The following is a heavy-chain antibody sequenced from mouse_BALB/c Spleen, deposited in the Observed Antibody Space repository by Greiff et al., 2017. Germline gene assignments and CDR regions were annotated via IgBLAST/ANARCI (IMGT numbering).Heavy chain of an antibody. CDR1: GFTFSDYY. J-gene: IGHJ1*01. V-gene: IGHV5-4*02. Sequence: DVMLVESGGGLVKPGGSLKLSCAASGFTFSDYYMYWVRQTPEKRLEWVATISDGGSYTYYPDSVKGRFTISRDNAKNNLYLQMSSLKSEDTAMYYCARGGGYYDYDEYFDVWGAGTTVTVSS. CDR3: ARGGGYYDYDEYFDV. CDR2: ISDGGSYT. D-gene: IGHD2-4*01.